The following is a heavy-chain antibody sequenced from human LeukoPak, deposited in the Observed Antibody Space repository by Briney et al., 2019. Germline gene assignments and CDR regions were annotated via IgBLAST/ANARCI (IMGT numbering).Heavy chain of an antibody. CDR2: ISSGSSYR. V-gene: IGHV3-21*01. CDR3: ASSDYGSGVDIDY. CDR1: GFTFSTYW. D-gene: IGHD3-10*01. J-gene: IGHJ4*02. Sequence: GGSLRLSCAASGFTFSTYWMTWVRQAPGKGLEWVLSISSGSSYRYYADSVKGRFTISRDNAKNSLYLQMNSLRAEDTAVYYCASSDYGSGVDIDYWGQGSLVTVSS.